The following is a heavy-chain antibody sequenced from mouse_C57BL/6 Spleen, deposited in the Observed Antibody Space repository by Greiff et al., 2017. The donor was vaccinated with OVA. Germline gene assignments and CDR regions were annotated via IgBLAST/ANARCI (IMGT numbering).Heavy chain of an antibody. Sequence: VQLQESGAELVRPGTSVKVSCKASGYAFTNYLIEWVKQRPGQGLEWIGVINPGSGGTNYNEKFKGKATLTADKSSSTAYMQLSSLTSEDSAVYFGARSTDSNYKVDYYAMDYWGQGTSVTVSS. D-gene: IGHD2-5*01. V-gene: IGHV1-54*01. CDR1: GYAFTNYL. CDR2: INPGSGGT. J-gene: IGHJ4*01. CDR3: ARSTDSNYKVDYYAMDY.